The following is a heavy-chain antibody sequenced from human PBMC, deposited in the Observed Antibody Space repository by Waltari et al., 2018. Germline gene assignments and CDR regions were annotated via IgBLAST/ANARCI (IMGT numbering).Heavy chain of an antibody. J-gene: IGHJ5*02. CDR3: AREAYYDSSGYLAS. V-gene: IGHV3-33*01. D-gene: IGHD3-22*01. CDR2: IWYDGSNK. CDR1: GFTFSSYG. Sequence: QVQLVESGGGVVQPGRSLRLSCAASGFTFSSYGMHWVRQAPGKGVEWVAVIWYDGSNKYYADSVKGRFTISRDNSKNTLYLQMNSLRAEDTAVYYCAREAYYDSSGYLASWGQGTLVTVSS.